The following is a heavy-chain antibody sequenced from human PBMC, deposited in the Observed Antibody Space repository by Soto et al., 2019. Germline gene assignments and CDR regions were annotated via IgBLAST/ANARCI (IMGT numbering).Heavy chain of an antibody. Sequence: SETLSLTCAVSGGSISSGGYSWSWIRQPPGKGLEWIGYMYHSGSTYYNPSLKSRVTISIGRSKNQFSLKLSSVTAADTAVYYCARERSSSGYSSSWPHFDYWGQGTPVTVSS. D-gene: IGHD6-13*01. CDR3: ARERSSSGYSSSWPHFDY. CDR2: MYHSGST. CDR1: GGSISSGGYS. V-gene: IGHV4-30-2*01. J-gene: IGHJ4*02.